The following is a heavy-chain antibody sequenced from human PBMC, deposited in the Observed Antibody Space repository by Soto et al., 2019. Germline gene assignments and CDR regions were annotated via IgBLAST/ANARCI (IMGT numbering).Heavy chain of an antibody. D-gene: IGHD3-3*01. J-gene: IGHJ4*01. CDR1: GFTFSSYW. Sequence: GGSLRLSCAASGFTFSSYWMSWVRQAPGKGLEWVANIKQDGSEKYYVDSVKGRFTISRDNAKNSLYLQMNSLRAEDTGVYYCARVALRFLEWLLYFDYWGQGTLVTVSS. V-gene: IGHV3-7*01. CDR3: ARVALRFLEWLLYFDY. CDR2: IKQDGSEK.